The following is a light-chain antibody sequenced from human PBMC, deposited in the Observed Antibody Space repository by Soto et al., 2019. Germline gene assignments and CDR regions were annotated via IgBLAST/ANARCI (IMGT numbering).Light chain of an antibody. J-gene: IGLJ1*01. Sequence: QSALTQPASVSGSDGQSITISCTGTSGDIGDYKYVSWYQQRPGKAPKLMIYEVNSRPSGVSHRFSDSKSGTTASLTISGLQGDDEGDYYCSSYTTSGTQGIFGTGTKLTVL. CDR3: SSYTTSGTQGI. V-gene: IGLV2-14*01. CDR1: SGDIGDYKY. CDR2: EVN.